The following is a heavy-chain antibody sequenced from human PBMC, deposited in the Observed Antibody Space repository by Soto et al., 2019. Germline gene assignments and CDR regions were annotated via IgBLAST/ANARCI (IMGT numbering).Heavy chain of an antibody. CDR1: GGSFSGCY. J-gene: IGHJ1*01. CDR3: ARGPRYYYDSSGPGKRYFQH. Sequence: SETLSLTCAVYGGSFSGCYWSWIRQPPGKGLEWIGEINHSGSTNYNPSLKSRVTISVDTSKNQFSLKLSSVTAADTAVYYCARGPRYYYDSSGPGKRYFQHWGQGTLVTVSS. V-gene: IGHV4-34*01. D-gene: IGHD3-22*01. CDR2: INHSGST.